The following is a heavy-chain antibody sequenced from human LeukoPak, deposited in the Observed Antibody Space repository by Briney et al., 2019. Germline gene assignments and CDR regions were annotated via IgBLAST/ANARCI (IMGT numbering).Heavy chain of an antibody. CDR1: GFTFSSYG. CDR2: IWYDGSNK. D-gene: IGHD6-19*01. Sequence: GGSLRLSCAASGFTFSSYGMHWVRQAPGKGLEWVAVIWYDGSNKYYADSVKGRFTISRDNSKNTLYLQMNSLRAEDTAVYYCARWVLDYSSGWYYFDYWGQGTLVTVSS. V-gene: IGHV3-33*01. CDR3: ARWVLDYSSGWYYFDY. J-gene: IGHJ4*02.